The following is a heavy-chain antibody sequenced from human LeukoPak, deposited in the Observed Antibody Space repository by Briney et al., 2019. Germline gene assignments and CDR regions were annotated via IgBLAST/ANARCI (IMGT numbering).Heavy chain of an antibody. J-gene: IGHJ1*01. CDR2: ISGSGGST. CDR3: AKGQGYSSSWYDFAEYFPQ. Sequence: GGSLRLSCAASGFTFSSYAMSWVRQAPGKGLEWVSAISGSGGSTYYADSVKGRFTISRENSQNTLYLQMNSLRAEDTAVYYCAKGQGYSSSWYDFAEYFPQWGQGTLVTVSS. D-gene: IGHD6-13*01. V-gene: IGHV3-23*01. CDR1: GFTFSSYA.